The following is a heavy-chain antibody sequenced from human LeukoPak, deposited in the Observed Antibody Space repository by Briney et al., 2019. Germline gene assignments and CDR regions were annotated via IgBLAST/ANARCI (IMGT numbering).Heavy chain of an antibody. CDR2: VSYSGST. CDR3: VSSAAGTAHFEY. J-gene: IGHJ4*02. V-gene: IGHV4-39*01. D-gene: IGHD6-13*01. Sequence: TSETLSLTCPVSGGSISSSSYYWGWIRQPPGKGLEWIGSVSYSGSTYYNPSLKSRVTISVDTSKNQFSLKVSSVTAADTAVYYCVSSAAGTAHFEYWGQGTLVTVSS. CDR1: GGSISSSSYY.